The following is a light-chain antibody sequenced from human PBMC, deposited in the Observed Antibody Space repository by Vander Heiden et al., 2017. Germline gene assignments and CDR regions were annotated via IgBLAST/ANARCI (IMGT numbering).Light chain of an antibody. CDR2: VAS. CDR3: QQANSFPIT. Sequence: DIQLTQSPSSVSASVGDRVPLTCRASQDISRWLAWYQQKPGKAPKLLIYVASSLQSGVPSRFSGSGSGTDFTLTISSLQPGDFATYFCQQANSFPITFGQGTRLEIK. J-gene: IGKJ5*01. V-gene: IGKV1-12*01. CDR1: QDISRW.